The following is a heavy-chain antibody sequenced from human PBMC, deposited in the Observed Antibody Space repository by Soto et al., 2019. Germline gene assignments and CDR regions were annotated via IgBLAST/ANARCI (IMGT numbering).Heavy chain of an antibody. V-gene: IGHV4-34*01. CDR2: INHSGST. Sequence: QVQLQQWCAGLLKPSETLSLTCAVYGGSFSGYYWSWIRQPPGKGLEWIGEINHSGSTNYNPSLKSRVTISVDMSKNQFSLKLSSVTASDTAVYYCARGGRQQLIPTPISYKIDYGGQGTLVTVSS. CDR1: GGSFSGYY. J-gene: IGHJ4*02. CDR3: ARGGRQQLIPTPISYKIDY. D-gene: IGHD6-13*01.